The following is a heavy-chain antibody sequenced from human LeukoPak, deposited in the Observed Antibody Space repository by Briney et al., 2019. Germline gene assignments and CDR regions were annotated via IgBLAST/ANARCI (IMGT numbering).Heavy chain of an antibody. V-gene: IGHV3-7*01. J-gene: IGHJ4*02. CDR3: ARERDGRFFDY. Sequence: GGSLRLSCAVAGLTFRSFWMSWVRQAPGKGLEWVANINQDGSEKYFVDSVRGRFTISRDNSKNSLHLEMNTLGAEDTALYYCARERDGRFFDYWGQGTLVTVSS. CDR2: INQDGSEK. D-gene: IGHD5-24*01. CDR1: GLTFRSFW.